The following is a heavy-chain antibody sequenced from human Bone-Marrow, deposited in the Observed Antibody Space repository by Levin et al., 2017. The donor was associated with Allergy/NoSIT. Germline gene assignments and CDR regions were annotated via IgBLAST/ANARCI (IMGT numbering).Heavy chain of an antibody. V-gene: IGHV3-33*01. CDR1: GFSFTTYG. CDR2: IWSDGDIK. D-gene: IGHD6-13*01. J-gene: IGHJ4*02. CDR3: VRGSGGAAGTLDS. Sequence: GGSLRLSCAASGFSFTTYGMHWVRQAPGKGLEWVALIWSDGDIKYYADSLKGRFTISRDNSENTLYLQMNSLKTEDTAVYYCVRGSGGAAGTLDSWGQGTLVTVSS.